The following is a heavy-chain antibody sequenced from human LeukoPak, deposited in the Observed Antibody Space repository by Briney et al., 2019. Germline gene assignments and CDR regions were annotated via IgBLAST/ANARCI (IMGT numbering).Heavy chain of an antibody. Sequence: ASVKVSCNSSGYTFTSYGISWARRAPGQGLEGRGWISAYNGNTNYAQKLQGRVTMTTDTSTSTAYMELRSLRSAATAVYYCARDLDLRVDVYGDYDDFDYWGQGTLVTVSS. D-gene: IGHD4-17*01. V-gene: IGHV1-18*01. CDR1: GYTFTSYG. J-gene: IGHJ4*02. CDR3: ARDLDLRVDVYGDYDDFDY. CDR2: ISAYNGNT.